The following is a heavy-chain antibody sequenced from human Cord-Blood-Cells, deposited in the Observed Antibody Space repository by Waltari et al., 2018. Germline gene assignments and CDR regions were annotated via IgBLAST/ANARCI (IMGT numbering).Heavy chain of an antibody. J-gene: IGHJ6*03. Sequence: QVQLVQSGAEVKKPGASVKVSCKASGYTFTGYYMHWVRQAPGQGLEWMGGINTNSGGTNDAQKFQGRVTMTRDTSISTAYMELSRLRSDDTAVYYCARVKAAAGYYYYYYMDVWGKGTTVTVSS. CDR2: INTNSGGT. CDR3: ARVKAAAGYYYYYYMDV. CDR1: GYTFTGYY. V-gene: IGHV1-2*02. D-gene: IGHD6-13*01.